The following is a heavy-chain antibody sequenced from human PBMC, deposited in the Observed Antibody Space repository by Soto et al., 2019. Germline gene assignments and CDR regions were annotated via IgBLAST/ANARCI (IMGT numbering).Heavy chain of an antibody. CDR3: TRGLGYSAS. CDR1: GDNFNNYA. Sequence: QVQLVQSGTEVKKPGSSVKVSCQASGDNFNNYAINWVRQAPGQGREWMGGLVPIFLTANYAQKFQGRSTIAADRSTSTAYMELRSLISEDTAAYYCTRGLGYSASWGQGTLVTVSS. J-gene: IGHJ4*02. CDR2: LVPIFLTA. D-gene: IGHD7-27*01. V-gene: IGHV1-69*06.